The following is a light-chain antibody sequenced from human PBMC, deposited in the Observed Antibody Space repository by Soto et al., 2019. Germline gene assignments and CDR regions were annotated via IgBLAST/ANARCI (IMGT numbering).Light chain of an antibody. Sequence: QSVLTQPPSVSGAPGQRVTISCTGSSSNIGAVYDVHWYQQLPGTAPKLLIYGNSNRPSGVPDRFSGSNSGTSASLAITGLQSEEEADYYCQSYVSSLSGLFGTGTKLTVL. V-gene: IGLV1-40*01. J-gene: IGLJ1*01. CDR3: QSYVSSLSGL. CDR1: SSNIGAVYD. CDR2: GNS.